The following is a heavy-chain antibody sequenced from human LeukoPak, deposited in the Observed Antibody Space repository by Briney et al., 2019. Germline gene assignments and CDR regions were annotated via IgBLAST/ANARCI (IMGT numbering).Heavy chain of an antibody. Sequence: GGPLILSCAASGFTFSSYSMNWVRQAPGKGLEWVSYISSSSSTIYYADSVKGRFTISRDNAKNSLYLQMNSLRAEDTAVYYCARDPRQWLAPFDYWGQGTLVTVSS. CDR2: ISSSSSTI. CDR3: ARDPRQWLAPFDY. CDR1: GFTFSSYS. V-gene: IGHV3-48*01. D-gene: IGHD6-19*01. J-gene: IGHJ4*02.